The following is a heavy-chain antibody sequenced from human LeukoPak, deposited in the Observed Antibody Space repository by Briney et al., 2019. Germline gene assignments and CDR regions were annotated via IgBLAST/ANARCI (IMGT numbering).Heavy chain of an antibody. V-gene: IGHV3-30*03. CDR3: ATHGDNGTFDY. J-gene: IGHJ4*02. D-gene: IGHD4-17*01. Sequence: GGSLRVSCAASGFTFSSYGIHWVRQAPGKGLEWVAVISYDGSNKYYADSVKGRFTISRDNSKNTLYLQMNSLRAEDTAVYYCATHGDNGTFDYWGQGTLVTVSS. CDR1: GFTFSSYG. CDR2: ISYDGSNK.